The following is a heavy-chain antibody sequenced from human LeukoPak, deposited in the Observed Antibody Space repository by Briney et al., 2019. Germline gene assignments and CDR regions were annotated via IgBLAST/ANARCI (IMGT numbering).Heavy chain of an antibody. CDR1: GYTFTSYA. V-gene: IGHV1-3*01. J-gene: IGHJ4*02. CDR3: ARDRGSGWVLDFDY. D-gene: IGHD6-19*01. Sequence: VASVKVSCTASGYTFTSYAMHWVRQAPGQRLEWMGWINAGNGNTKYSQKFQGRVTITRDTSASTAYMELSSLRSEDTAVYYCARDRGSGWVLDFDYWGQGTLVTVSS. CDR2: INAGNGNT.